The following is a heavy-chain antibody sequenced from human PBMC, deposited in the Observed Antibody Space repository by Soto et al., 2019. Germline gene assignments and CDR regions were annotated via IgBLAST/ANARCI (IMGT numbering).Heavy chain of an antibody. J-gene: IGHJ2*01. Sequence: QVQLQESGPGLVKPSETLSLTCTVSGGSISSYYWSWIRQPPGKGLEWIGYIYYRGSTNYNPSLKNRITLSVSTAKNPFSLKLGSVTAAETAMYYCARFNWYFDLWGRGTLVTVSS. CDR3: ARFNWYFDL. V-gene: IGHV4-59*01. CDR2: IYYRGST. CDR1: GGSISSYY.